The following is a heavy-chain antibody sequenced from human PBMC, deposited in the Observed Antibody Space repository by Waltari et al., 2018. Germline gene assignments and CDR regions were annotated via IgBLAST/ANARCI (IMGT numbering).Heavy chain of an antibody. D-gene: IGHD3-22*01. CDR3: ARVGPYAGSGYYYGPWEY. Sequence: QVQLHESGPGLVKPSETLSLTCDVSGYSISSGFYWGWIRQPPGKGLEWIGSSYHDGETHFSPSLQSRVTISVDTSKNQFSLKLKSVTAADTAVYYCARVGPYAGSGYYYGPWEYWGQGTLVAVSS. J-gene: IGHJ4*02. CDR2: SYHDGET. V-gene: IGHV4-38-2*01. CDR1: GYSISSGFY.